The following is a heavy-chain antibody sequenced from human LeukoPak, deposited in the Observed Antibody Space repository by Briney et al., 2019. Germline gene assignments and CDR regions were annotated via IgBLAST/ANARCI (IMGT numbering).Heavy chain of an antibody. D-gene: IGHD3-3*01. J-gene: IGHJ5*02. Sequence: SETLSLTCAVYGGSFSGYYWSWIRQSPGKGLEWIGEINHSGSTNYNPSLKSRVTISVDTSKNQFSLKLSSVTAADTAVYYCARTFGVVIVWFDPWGQGTLVTVSS. CDR1: GGSFSGYY. CDR2: INHSGST. V-gene: IGHV4-34*01. CDR3: ARTFGVVIVWFDP.